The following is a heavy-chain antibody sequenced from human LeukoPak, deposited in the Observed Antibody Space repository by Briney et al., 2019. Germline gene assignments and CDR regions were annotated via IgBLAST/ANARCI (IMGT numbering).Heavy chain of an antibody. CDR3: VRDYGDYFDY. CDR2: ISGSGGST. CDR1: GFTFSSYA. J-gene: IGHJ4*02. V-gene: IGHV3-23*01. D-gene: IGHD4-17*01. Sequence: GGSLRLSCAASGFTFSSYAMSWVRQAPGKGLEWVSGISGSGGSTHYADSVKGRFTISRDNSKNTLYLQMDSLRAEDTALYYCVRDYGDYFDYWGQGTLVTVSS.